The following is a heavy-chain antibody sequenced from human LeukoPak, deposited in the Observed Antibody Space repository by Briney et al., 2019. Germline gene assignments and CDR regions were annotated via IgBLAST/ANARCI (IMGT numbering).Heavy chain of an antibody. Sequence: SETLSLTCTVSGGSISSYYWSWIRQPPGKGLEWIGYIYYSGSTNYNPSLKSRVTISVDTSNNQFSLKLSSVTAADTAVYYCARFYDYGGNGRFDYWGQGTLVTVSS. V-gene: IGHV4-59*08. CDR2: IYYSGST. D-gene: IGHD4-23*01. J-gene: IGHJ4*02. CDR3: ARFYDYGGNGRFDY. CDR1: GGSISSYY.